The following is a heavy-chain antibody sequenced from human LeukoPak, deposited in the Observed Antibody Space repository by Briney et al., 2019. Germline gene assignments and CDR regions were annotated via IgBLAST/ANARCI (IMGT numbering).Heavy chain of an antibody. J-gene: IGHJ3*02. D-gene: IGHD3-22*01. V-gene: IGHV3-30*04. CDR1: GFTFSNYA. CDR2: ISYDGTNK. Sequence: AGRSLRLSCAASGFTFSNYALHWVRQAPGKGLEWVAVISYDGTNKNYVDSVKGRFTISRDKSKSTLYLQMNSLRVEDTAVYYCARPYNHYDCSGGFDIWGQGTMVTVSS. CDR3: ARPYNHYDCSGGFDI.